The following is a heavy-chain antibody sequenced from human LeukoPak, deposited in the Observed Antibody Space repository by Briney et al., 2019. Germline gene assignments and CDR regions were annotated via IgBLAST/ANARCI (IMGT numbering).Heavy chain of an antibody. D-gene: IGHD2-21*02. CDR3: ARGMCGGDCSSDY. J-gene: IGHJ4*02. CDR1: GFNFSTYG. CDR2: IWYDGGNK. Sequence: TGGSLRLSCAASGFNFSTYGMHWVRQAPGKGLEWVALIWYDGGNKYYADSVKGRFTISRDNSKNTLYLQMNSLRAEDTAVYYCARGMCGGDCSSDYWGQGTLVTVSS. V-gene: IGHV3-33*01.